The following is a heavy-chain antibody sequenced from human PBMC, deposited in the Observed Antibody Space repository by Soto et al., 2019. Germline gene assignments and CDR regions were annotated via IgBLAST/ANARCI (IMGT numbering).Heavy chain of an antibody. V-gene: IGHV1-18*01. CDR2: IRPYNGNT. J-gene: IGHJ4*02. CDR3: AREAPPEDY. CDR1: GYTFTSYG. Sequence: QVQLVQSGAAVKKPGASVKVSCRASGYTFTSYGISWLRQPPGQGLEWMGWIRPYNGNTNYAHKLQGRVTLTTDTSTSTAYMELRSLRSHDTAVYFCAREAPPEDYWGQGTLVTVSS.